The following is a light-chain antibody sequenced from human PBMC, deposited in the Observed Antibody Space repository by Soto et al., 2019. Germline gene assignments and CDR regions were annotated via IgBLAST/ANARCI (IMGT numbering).Light chain of an antibody. CDR2: EGS. CDR3: CSYAGSAV. V-gene: IGLV2-23*01. CDR1: SSDVGSYNL. Sequence: QSALTQPASVSGSPGQSITISCTGTSSDVGSYNLVSWYQQQPGKAPKLMIYEGSKRPSGVSNRFSGSKSGNTASLTISGRQAEDEADYYCCSYAGSAVFGGGTKLTVL. J-gene: IGLJ2*01.